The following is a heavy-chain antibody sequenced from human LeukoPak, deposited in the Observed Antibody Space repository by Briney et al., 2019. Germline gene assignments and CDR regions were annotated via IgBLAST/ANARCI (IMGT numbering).Heavy chain of an antibody. CDR2: IYYSGST. J-gene: IGHJ2*01. V-gene: IGHV4-59*01. Sequence: SETLSLTCTVSGGSISSYYWSWIRQPPGKGLEWIGYIYYSGSTNYNPSLKSRVTISVDTSKNQFSLKLSSVTAAGTAVYYCARGKADDYSNYPHWYFDLWGRGTLVTVSS. CDR1: GGSISSYY. CDR3: ARGKADDYSNYPHWYFDL. D-gene: IGHD4-11*01.